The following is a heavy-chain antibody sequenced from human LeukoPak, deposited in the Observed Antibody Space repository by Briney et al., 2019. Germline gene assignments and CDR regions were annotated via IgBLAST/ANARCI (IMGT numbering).Heavy chain of an antibody. Sequence: PSETLSLTCTVSGGSTSSSSYYWGWIRQPPGKGLEWIGSVYYRGSTYYNPSLKSRVTISVDTSKNQFSLKLSSVTAADTAVYYCARPNYYDSSGYSDWGQGTLVTVSS. D-gene: IGHD3-22*01. J-gene: IGHJ4*02. CDR2: VYYRGST. CDR1: GGSTSSSSYY. CDR3: ARPNYYDSSGYSD. V-gene: IGHV4-39*01.